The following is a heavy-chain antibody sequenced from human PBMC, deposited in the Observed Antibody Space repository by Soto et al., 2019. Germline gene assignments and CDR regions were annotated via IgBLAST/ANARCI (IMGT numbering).Heavy chain of an antibody. CDR3: AKDRGVAVTTRFFDY. J-gene: IGHJ4*02. V-gene: IGHV3-30*18. CDR1: GFTFSSYG. CDR2: ISYDGRNK. D-gene: IGHD4-17*01. Sequence: QVQLVESGGGVVQPGRSLRLSCAASGFTFSSYGMHWVRQAPGKGLEWVAVISYDGRNKNYADSVKGRFTISRDNSKNTLYLQMKSLRAEDTGVYYCAKDRGVAVTTRFFDYWGQGTLVTVSS.